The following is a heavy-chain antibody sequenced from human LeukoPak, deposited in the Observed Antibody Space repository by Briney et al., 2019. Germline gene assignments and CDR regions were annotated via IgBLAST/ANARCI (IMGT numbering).Heavy chain of an antibody. Sequence: GGSLRLSCAVSGFTVSSSFMNWVRQAPGKGLEWVSVIYSGGDTYYADSVRGRFTISRDNSKNTLYLQMNSLRAEDTAMYYCARVGRDYSSSSPPDYWGQGTLVTVSS. CDR1: GFTVSSSF. V-gene: IGHV3-66*01. CDR3: ARVGRDYSSSSPPDY. D-gene: IGHD6-6*01. J-gene: IGHJ4*02. CDR2: IYSGGDT.